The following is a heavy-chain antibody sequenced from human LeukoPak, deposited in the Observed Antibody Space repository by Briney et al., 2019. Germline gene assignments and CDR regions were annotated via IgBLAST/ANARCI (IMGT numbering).Heavy chain of an antibody. CDR1: GFSVSAHY. CDR2: LFGGDTI. V-gene: IGHV3-53*01. Sequence: GGSLRLSCAAPGFSVSAHYMSWVRQAPGKGLEWVSTLFGGDTIDYTDSVKGRFTISRDNSGNTLYLQMNNLRADDTAVYYCVGRRGSSFDYGGRGTQVIVSS. CDR3: VGRRGSSFDY. D-gene: IGHD1-26*01. J-gene: IGHJ4*02.